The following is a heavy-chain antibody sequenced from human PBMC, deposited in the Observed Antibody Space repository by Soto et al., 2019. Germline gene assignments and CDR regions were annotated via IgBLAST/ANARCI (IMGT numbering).Heavy chain of an antibody. V-gene: IGHV3-30*04. CDR2: ISPDGTNE. D-gene: IGHD6-6*01. Sequence: LRLSCVASGFSFSDHAMHWVRQAPGRGLVWVALISPDGTNEYYTDSAKGRFSVSRDNSMNTVYLHLNSLRPDDTAMYYCARENSRIAPRLFQHWGHGTLVTVSS. CDR1: GFSFSDHA. J-gene: IGHJ1*01. CDR3: ARENSRIAPRLFQH.